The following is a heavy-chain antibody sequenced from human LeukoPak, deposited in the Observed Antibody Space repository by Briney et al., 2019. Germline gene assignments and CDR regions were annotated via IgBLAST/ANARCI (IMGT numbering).Heavy chain of an antibody. V-gene: IGHV4-34*01. Sequence: PSETLSLTCAVYGGSFSGYYWSWIRQPPGKGLEWIGEINRSGSTNYNPSLKSRVTISVDTSKKQFSLKLSSVTAADTAVYYCARGRGWFGELPYYYYYYYMDVWGKGTTVTVSS. CDR1: GGSFSGYY. D-gene: IGHD3-10*01. J-gene: IGHJ6*03. CDR2: INRSGST. CDR3: ARGRGWFGELPYYYYYYYMDV.